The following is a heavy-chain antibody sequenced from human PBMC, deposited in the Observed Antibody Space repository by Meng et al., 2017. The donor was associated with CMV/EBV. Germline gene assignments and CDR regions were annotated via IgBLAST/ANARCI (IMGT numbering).Heavy chain of an antibody. J-gene: IGHJ6*02. V-gene: IGHV1-69*05. CDR2: IIPIFGTA. CDR3: ARGGVVVVPAAQPQPYYYYGMDV. D-gene: IGHD2-2*01. Sequence: SVKVSCKASGGTFSSYAISWVRQAPGQGLEWMGGIIPIFGTANYAQKFQGRVTITTDESTSTAYMELSSLRSEDTAVYYCARGGVVVVPAAQPQPYYYYGMDVWGQGTTVTVSS. CDR1: GGTFSSYA.